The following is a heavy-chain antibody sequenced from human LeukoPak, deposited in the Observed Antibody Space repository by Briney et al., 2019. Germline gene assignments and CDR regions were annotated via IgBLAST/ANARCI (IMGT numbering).Heavy chain of an antibody. J-gene: IGHJ3*02. V-gene: IGHV3-21*01. D-gene: IGHD6-13*01. Sequence: GGSLRLSCAASGFTFSTYSMNWVRQAPGKGLEWVSSIGGSSSYMYYADSVKGRFTISRDNAKNSLYLQMNSLRAEDTAVYYCARDQAAAGPDAFDIWGQGTMVSVSS. CDR3: ARDQAAAGPDAFDI. CDR1: GFTFSTYS. CDR2: IGGSSSYM.